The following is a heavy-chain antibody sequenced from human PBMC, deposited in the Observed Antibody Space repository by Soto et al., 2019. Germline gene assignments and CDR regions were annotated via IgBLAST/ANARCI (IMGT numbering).Heavy chain of an antibody. CDR2: IYYSGST. D-gene: IGHD6-6*01. V-gene: IGHV4-59*01. CDR1: GCTIRSYY. Sequence: SVTLSLTCPFSGCTIRSYYWSWLRQKPGKGLEWIGYIYYSGSTNYNPSLKSRVTISVDTSKNQFSLKLSSVTAADTAVYYCARARTEYSSSSGEDWFDPWGQGTLVTVSS. J-gene: IGHJ5*02. CDR3: ARARTEYSSSSGEDWFDP.